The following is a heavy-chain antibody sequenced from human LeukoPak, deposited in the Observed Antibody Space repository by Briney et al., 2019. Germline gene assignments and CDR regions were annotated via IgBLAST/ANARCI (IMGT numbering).Heavy chain of an antibody. V-gene: IGHV3-48*03. CDR2: ISTTGSSI. Sequence: GGSLRLSCAASGFTFSSYEMNWVRQAPGKGLGWVSYISTTGSSIYYADSVKGRFTISRDNVKNLLYLQMNSLRAEDTAVYYCARVQRGIAVALDYWGQGTLATVSS. D-gene: IGHD6-19*01. CDR3: ARVQRGIAVALDY. CDR1: GFTFSSYE. J-gene: IGHJ4*02.